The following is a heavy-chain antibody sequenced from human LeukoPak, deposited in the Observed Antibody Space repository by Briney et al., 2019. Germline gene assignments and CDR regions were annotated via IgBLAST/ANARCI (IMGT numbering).Heavy chain of an antibody. D-gene: IGHD5-18*01. CDR3: ARSLSYGPSGFDY. J-gene: IGHJ4*02. CDR2: IYYSGST. V-gene: IGHV4-59*01. Sequence: PSETLSLTCTVSGGSISSYYWGWIRQPPGKGLEWIGYIYYSGSTNYNPSLKSRVTISVDTSKNQFSLKLSSVTAADTAVYYCARSLSYGPSGFDYWGQGTLVTVSS. CDR1: GGSISSYY.